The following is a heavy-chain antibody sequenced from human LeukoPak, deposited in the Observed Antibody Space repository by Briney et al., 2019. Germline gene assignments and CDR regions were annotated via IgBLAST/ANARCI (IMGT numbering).Heavy chain of an antibody. CDR2: INPNSGGT. CDR3: ARVRYPRDTGYHYDSSGYYRGPDAFDI. D-gene: IGHD3-22*01. J-gene: IGHJ3*02. V-gene: IGHV1-2*02. CDR1: GYTFTGYY. Sequence: ASVKVSCKASGYTFTGYYMHWVRQAPGQGLEWMGWINPNSGGTNYAQKFQGRVTMTRDTSISTAYMELSRLRSDDTAVYYCARVRYPRDTGYHYDSSGYYRGPDAFDIWGQGTMVTVSS.